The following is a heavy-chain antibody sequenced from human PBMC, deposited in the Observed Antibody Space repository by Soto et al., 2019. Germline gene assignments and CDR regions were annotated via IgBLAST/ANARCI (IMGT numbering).Heavy chain of an antibody. Sequence: PGGSLRLSCAASGFTFSSYGMHWVRQAPGKGLEWVSVIYSGGSTYYADSVKGRFTISRDNSKNTLYLQMNSLRAEDTAVYYCARTNSSGFYFDYWGQGTLVTVSS. V-gene: IGHV3-NL1*01. CDR2: IYSGGST. CDR3: ARTNSSGFYFDY. J-gene: IGHJ4*02. CDR1: GFTFSSYG. D-gene: IGHD6-19*01.